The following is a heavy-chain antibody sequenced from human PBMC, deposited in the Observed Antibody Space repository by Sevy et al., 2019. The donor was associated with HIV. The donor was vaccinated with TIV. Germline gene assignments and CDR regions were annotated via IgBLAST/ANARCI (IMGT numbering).Heavy chain of an antibody. CDR1: GFTFSSYG. V-gene: IGHV3-30*02. CDR3: AKDRWFDP. CDR2: IRYDGSNK. Sequence: GESLKISCAASGFTFSSYGMHWVRQAPGKGLEWVAFIRYDGSNKYYADSVKGRFTISRDNSKNTLYLQMNSLRAEDTAVYYCAKDRWFDPWGQGTLVTVSS. J-gene: IGHJ5*02.